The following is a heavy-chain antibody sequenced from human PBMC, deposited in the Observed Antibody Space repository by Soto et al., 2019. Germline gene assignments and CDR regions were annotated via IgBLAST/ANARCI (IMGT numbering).Heavy chain of an antibody. CDR3: AKGEADKYGDDRRFDP. Sequence: GGSLRLSCAASGFTFSNYAMTWVRQAPGKGLEWVSVISRSGDSTYYADSVKGRFTISRDNSKNTVYLQVNSLRVEDTAVYYCAKGEADKYGDDRRFDPWGQGTLVTVSS. V-gene: IGHV3-23*01. J-gene: IGHJ5*02. CDR2: ISRSGDST. D-gene: IGHD4-17*01. CDR1: GFTFSNYA.